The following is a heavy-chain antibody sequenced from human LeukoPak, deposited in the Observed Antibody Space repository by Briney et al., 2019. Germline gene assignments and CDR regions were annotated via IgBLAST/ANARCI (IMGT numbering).Heavy chain of an antibody. V-gene: IGHV3-33*01. CDR1: GFTFSSYG. CDR3: ARDWGAAGLWDY. D-gene: IGHD6-13*01. CDR2: IWYDGSNK. Sequence: GGSLRLSCAASGFTFSSYGMHWVRQAPGKGLEWVAVIWYDGSNKYYADSVKGRFTISRDNSKNTLYLQMNSLRAGDTAIYYCARDWGAAGLWDYWGQGTLVTVSS. J-gene: IGHJ4*02.